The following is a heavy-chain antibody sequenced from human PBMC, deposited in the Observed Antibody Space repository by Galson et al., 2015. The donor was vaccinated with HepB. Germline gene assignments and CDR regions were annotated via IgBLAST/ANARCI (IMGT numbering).Heavy chain of an antibody. Sequence: QSGAEVKKPGESLKISCKGSGYSFTSYWIGWVRQMPGKGLEWMGIIYPGDSDTRYSPSFQGQVTISADKSISTAYLQWSSLKASDTAMYYCARDLSIAAAGTHYFDYWGQGTLVTVSS. V-gene: IGHV5-51*01. CDR2: IYPGDSDT. CDR3: ARDLSIAAAGTHYFDY. J-gene: IGHJ4*02. D-gene: IGHD6-13*01. CDR1: GYSFTSYW.